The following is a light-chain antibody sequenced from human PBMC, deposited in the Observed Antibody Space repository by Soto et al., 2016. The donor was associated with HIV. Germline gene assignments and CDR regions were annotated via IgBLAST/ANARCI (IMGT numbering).Light chain of an antibody. CDR3: QVWDGSRDHVV. J-gene: IGLJ2*01. CDR2: DDN. V-gene: IGLV3-21*04. CDR1: NIGSKS. Sequence: SYVLTQPPSMSVAPGKTATITCGGYNIGSKSVHWYQQKPGQAPVLVISDDNDRPSGIPERFSGSNSGNTATLTISRVEAGDEADYYCQVWDGSRDHVVFGGGTRLTVL.